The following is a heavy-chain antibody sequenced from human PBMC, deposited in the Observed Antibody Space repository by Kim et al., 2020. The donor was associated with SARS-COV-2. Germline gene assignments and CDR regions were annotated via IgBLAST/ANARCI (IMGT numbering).Heavy chain of an antibody. D-gene: IGHD3-9*01. CDR1: GYSISSGYY. V-gene: IGHV4-38-2*02. Sequence: SETLSLTCTVSGYSISSGYYWGWIRQPPGKGLEWIGSIYHSGSTYYNPSLKSRVTISVDTSKNQFSLKLSSVTAADTAVYYCARDDILTGYYLDYWGQGTLVTVSS. J-gene: IGHJ4*02. CDR3: ARDDILTGYYLDY. CDR2: IYHSGST.